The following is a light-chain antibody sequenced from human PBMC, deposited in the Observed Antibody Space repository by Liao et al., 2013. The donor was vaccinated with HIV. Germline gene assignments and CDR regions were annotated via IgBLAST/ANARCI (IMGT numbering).Light chain of an antibody. Sequence: SYDLTQPPSVSVSPGQTASITCSGDKLGDKYACWYQQKPGQSPVLVIYQDSKRPSGIPERFSGSNSGNTATLTISRVEAGDEADYYCQVWDSSSDHRGVFGTGTKVTVL. J-gene: IGLJ1*01. CDR1: KLGDKY. CDR2: QDS. CDR3: QVWDSSSDHRGV. V-gene: IGLV3-1*01.